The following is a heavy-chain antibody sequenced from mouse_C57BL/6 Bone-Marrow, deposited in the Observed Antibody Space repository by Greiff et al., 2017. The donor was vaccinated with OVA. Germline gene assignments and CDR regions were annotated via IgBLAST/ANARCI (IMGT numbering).Heavy chain of an antibody. J-gene: IGHJ4*01. CDR3: TRGYSNYEGMDY. CDR1: GYTFTDYE. Sequence: VHLVESGAELVRPGASVTLSCKASGYTFTDYEMHWVKQTPVHGLEWIGAIDPETGGTAYNQKFKGKAILTADKSSSTAYLQLRSLTSEDSAVYDCTRGYSNYEGMDYGGQGTSVTVSA. CDR2: IDPETGGT. V-gene: IGHV1-15*01. D-gene: IGHD2-5*01.